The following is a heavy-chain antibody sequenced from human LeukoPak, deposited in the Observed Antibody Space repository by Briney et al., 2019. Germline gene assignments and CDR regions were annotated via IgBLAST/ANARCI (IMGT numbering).Heavy chain of an antibody. D-gene: IGHD2-15*01. Sequence: GTSLRLSCAASGFTFSSYGMHWVRRAPGKGLEWVALIWYDGSNEYYADSVKGRFTISRDNSKNTLYLQMNSLRAEDTAVYYCAKELGSASDYWGQGTLVTVSS. CDR3: AKELGSASDY. CDR1: GFTFSSYG. CDR2: IWYDGSNE. V-gene: IGHV3-33*06. J-gene: IGHJ4*02.